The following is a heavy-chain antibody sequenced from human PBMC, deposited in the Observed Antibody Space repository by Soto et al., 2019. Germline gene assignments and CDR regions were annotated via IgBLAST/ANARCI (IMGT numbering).Heavy chain of an antibody. CDR2: TSGSGGST. D-gene: IGHD1-20*01. J-gene: IGHJ4*02. V-gene: IGHV3-23*01. CDR3: AKDFAYPTLYNWNQAHTFDY. Sequence: LRLSCTASGFTFSSNAMTWVRQAPGKGLEWVSATSGSGGSTYYADSVKGRFTVSRDNSKNTLYLQMNSLRAEDTAVYYCAKDFAYPTLYNWNQAHTFDYWGPGTLVTVYS. CDR1: GFTFSSNA.